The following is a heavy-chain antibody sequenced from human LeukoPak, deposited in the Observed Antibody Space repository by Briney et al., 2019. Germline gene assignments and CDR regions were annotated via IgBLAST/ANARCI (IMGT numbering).Heavy chain of an antibody. V-gene: IGHV3-23*01. CDR3: ARWGEWELPHAFDI. D-gene: IGHD1-26*01. CDR2: ISGNSDMT. Sequence: GGSLRLSCAASGFTFSTYAMTWVCQAPGKGLEWVSGISGNSDMTYYADSVKGRFTISRDNSKNTLYLQMNSLRVEDTAVYYCARWGEWELPHAFDIWGQGTMVTVSS. J-gene: IGHJ3*02. CDR1: GFTFSTYA.